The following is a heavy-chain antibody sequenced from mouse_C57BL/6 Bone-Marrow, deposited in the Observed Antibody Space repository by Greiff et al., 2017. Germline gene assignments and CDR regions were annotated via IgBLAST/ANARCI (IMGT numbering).Heavy chain of an antibody. CDR3: ARSLLSNWYFDV. CDR1: GFNIKDYY. Sequence: VQLQQSGAELVKPGASVKLSCTASGFNIKDYYMHWVKQRTEQGLEWIGRSDPEGGETKYAPKFQGKDTITADTSSNTAYLQLSSLTSEDTAVYYCARSLLSNWYFDVWGTGTTVTVSS. D-gene: IGHD6-2*01. J-gene: IGHJ1*03. CDR2: SDPEGGET. V-gene: IGHV14-2*01.